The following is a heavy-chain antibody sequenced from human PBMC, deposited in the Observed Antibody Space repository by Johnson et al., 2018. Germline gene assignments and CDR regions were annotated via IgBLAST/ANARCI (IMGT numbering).Heavy chain of an antibody. CDR2: IWFDGSNK. V-gene: IGHV3-33*01. CDR3: ARGAYYDSSGYYARSMGAFDI. D-gene: IGHD3-22*01. CDR1: GFTFSSHV. Sequence: VQLLESGGGVVQPGRSLRLSCAASGFTFSSHVMHWVRQAPGKGLEWVAVIWFDGSNKYYADSVKGRFTISRDNSKNTLYLQMNSLRAEDTAVYYCARGAYYDSSGYYARSMGAFDIWGQGTMVTVSS. J-gene: IGHJ3*02.